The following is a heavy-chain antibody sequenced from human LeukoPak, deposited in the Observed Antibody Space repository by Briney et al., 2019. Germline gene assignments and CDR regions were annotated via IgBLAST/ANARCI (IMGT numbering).Heavy chain of an antibody. J-gene: IGHJ4*02. D-gene: IGHD2-2*01. Sequence: GASVTVSCKASGYTFTSYYMHWVRQAPGQGLEWMGIINPSGGSTSYAQKFQGRVTMTRDMSTSTVYMELSSLRSQDTAVYYCARGRDHQLLSYWGQGTLVTVSS. CDR1: GYTFTSYY. V-gene: IGHV1-46*01. CDR3: ARGRDHQLLSY. CDR2: INPSGGST.